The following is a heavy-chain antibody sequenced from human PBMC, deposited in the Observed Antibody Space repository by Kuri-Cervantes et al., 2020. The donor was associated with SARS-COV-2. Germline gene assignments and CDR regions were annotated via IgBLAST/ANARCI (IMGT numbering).Heavy chain of an antibody. CDR2: ISSSSSNI. CDR1: GLTFSVYG. V-gene: IGHV3-48*01. J-gene: IGHJ6*02. D-gene: IGHD1-26*01. Sequence: GESLKISFAASGLTFSVYGLNWVRQAPGKGLEWVSYISSSSSNIHYADSVKGRFTISRDNAKKSLFLQMNSLRAEDTAVYYCASEVIPHPSEKYDYYGLDVWGQGTTVTVSS. CDR3: ASEVIPHPSEKYDYYGLDV.